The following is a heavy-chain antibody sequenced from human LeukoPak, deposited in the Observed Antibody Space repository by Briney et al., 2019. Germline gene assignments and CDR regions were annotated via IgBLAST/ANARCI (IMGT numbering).Heavy chain of an antibody. D-gene: IGHD1-1*01. J-gene: IGHJ6*03. CDR3: ARVSWFPGTSYYYMDV. CDR2: IYYSGTT. V-gene: IGHV4-59*01. CDR1: GGSISGYY. Sequence: SETLSLTCTVSGGSISGYYWSWIRQPPGKGLEWIGYIYYSGTTNYNPSLKSRVTISVDTSKNQFSLKLSSVTAADTAVYYCARVSWFPGTSYYYMDVWGKGTTVTVSS.